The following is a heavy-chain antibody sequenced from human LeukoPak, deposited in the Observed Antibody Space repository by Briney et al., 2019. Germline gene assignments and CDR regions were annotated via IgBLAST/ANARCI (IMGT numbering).Heavy chain of an antibody. D-gene: IGHD6-13*01. Sequence: GGSLGLSCAASGFTFSSYGMHWVRQAPGKGLEWVAVISYDGSNKYHADSVEGRFTISRDNSKNTLFLQMDSLRAEDTAVYYCARDVGITAAGNYFDFWGQGTLVTVSS. J-gene: IGHJ4*02. CDR3: ARDVGITAAGNYFDF. CDR2: ISYDGSNK. CDR1: GFTFSSYG. V-gene: IGHV3-30*03.